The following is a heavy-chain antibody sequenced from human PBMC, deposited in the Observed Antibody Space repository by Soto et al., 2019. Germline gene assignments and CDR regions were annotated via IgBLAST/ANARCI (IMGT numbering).Heavy chain of an antibody. CDR2: ISSSSSYI. Sequence: PGGSLRLSCAASGFTFSSYSMNWVRQAPGKGLEWVSSISSSSSYIYYADSVKGRFTISRDNAKNSLYLQMNSLRAEDTAVYYCARDSVDFSRSAYYDSSGYSDYWGQGTLVTVSS. J-gene: IGHJ4*02. CDR3: ARDSVDFSRSAYYDSSGYSDY. V-gene: IGHV3-21*01. D-gene: IGHD3-22*01. CDR1: GFTFSSYS.